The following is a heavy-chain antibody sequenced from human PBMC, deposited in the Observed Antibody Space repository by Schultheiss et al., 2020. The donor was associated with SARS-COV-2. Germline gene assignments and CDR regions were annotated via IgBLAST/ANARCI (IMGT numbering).Heavy chain of an antibody. V-gene: IGHV3-64*04. J-gene: IGHJ4*02. D-gene: IGHD2-2*01. CDR3: AREQYQLLPYFDY. CDR1: GFTFSSYA. Sequence: GESLKISCAASGFTFSSYAMHWVRQAPGKGLEWVSLISWDGGITYSADSVKGRFTISRDNSKNTLYLQMNSLRAEDTAVYYCAREQYQLLPYFDYWGQGTLVTVSS. CDR2: ISWDGGIT.